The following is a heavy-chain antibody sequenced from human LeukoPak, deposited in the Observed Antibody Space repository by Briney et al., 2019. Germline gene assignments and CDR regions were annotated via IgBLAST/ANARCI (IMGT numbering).Heavy chain of an antibody. CDR1: GFTFSSYS. CDR2: ISSSSSYI. CDR3: ARGPGSSESSDY. Sequence: GGSLRLSCAASGFTFSSYSMNWVRQAPGKGLEWVSSISSSSSYIYYADSVKGRFTISRDNAKNSLYLQMNSLRAEDTAVYYCARGPGSSESSDYWGQGTLVTVSS. J-gene: IGHJ4*02. V-gene: IGHV3-21*01. D-gene: IGHD3-10*01.